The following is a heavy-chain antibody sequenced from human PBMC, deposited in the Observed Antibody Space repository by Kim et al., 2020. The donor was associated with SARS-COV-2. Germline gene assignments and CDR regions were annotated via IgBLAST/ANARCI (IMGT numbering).Heavy chain of an antibody. D-gene: IGHD1-26*01. Sequence: GGSLRLSCAASGFTFSDYYMSWIRQAPGKGLEWVSYISSSSSYTNYADSVKGRFTISRDNAKNSLYLQMNSLRAEDTAVYYCARERWGGSYAGRDYYFDYWGQGTLVTVSS. CDR2: ISSSSSYT. J-gene: IGHJ4*02. CDR1: GFTFSDYY. CDR3: ARERWGGSYAGRDYYFDY. V-gene: IGHV3-11*06.